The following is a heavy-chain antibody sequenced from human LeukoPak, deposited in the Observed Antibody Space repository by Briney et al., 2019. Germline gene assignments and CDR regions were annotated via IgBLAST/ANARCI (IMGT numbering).Heavy chain of an antibody. CDR2: IYHSGST. J-gene: IGHJ6*03. D-gene: IGHD3-22*01. CDR1: GGSISSSNW. V-gene: IGHV4-4*02. Sequence: SETLSLTCAVSGGSISSSNWWSWVRQPPGKGLEWIGEIYHSGSTYYNPSLRSRVTISVDTSKNQFSLKLSSVTAADTAVYYCARSSEGRYYYDSSGFSYYYYYMDVWGKGTTVTISS. CDR3: ARSSEGRYYYDSSGFSYYYYYMDV.